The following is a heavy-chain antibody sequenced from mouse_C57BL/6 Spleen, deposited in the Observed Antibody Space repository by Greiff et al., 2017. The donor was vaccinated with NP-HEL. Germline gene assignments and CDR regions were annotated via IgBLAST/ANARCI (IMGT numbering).Heavy chain of an antibody. CDR3: ARFYYDYDGFAY. Sequence: QVQLQQPGAELVKPGASVKLSCKASGYTFTSYWMQWVNQRPGQGLEWIGEIDPSDSYTNYNQKFKGKATLTVDTSSSTAYMQLSSLTSEDSAVYYCARFYYDYDGFAYWGQGTLVTVSA. CDR1: GYTFTSYW. V-gene: IGHV1-50*01. CDR2: IDPSDSYT. D-gene: IGHD2-4*01. J-gene: IGHJ3*01.